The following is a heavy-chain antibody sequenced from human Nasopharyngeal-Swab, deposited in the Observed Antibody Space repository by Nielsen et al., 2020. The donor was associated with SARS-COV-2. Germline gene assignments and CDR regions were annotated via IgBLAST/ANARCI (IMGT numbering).Heavy chain of an antibody. CDR1: GFTFSTYV. CDR3: AKDRYDGSGSYPDY. J-gene: IGHJ4*02. D-gene: IGHD3-10*01. V-gene: IGHV3-23*03. Sequence: GESLKISCAASGFTFSTYVMYWVRPAPGKGLEWVSVIYSGGSSTYYDDSVKGQFTISRDNSKTTLYLQMNSLRAENTAVYYSAKDRYDGSGSYPDYWGQGTLVTVSS. CDR2: IYSGGSST.